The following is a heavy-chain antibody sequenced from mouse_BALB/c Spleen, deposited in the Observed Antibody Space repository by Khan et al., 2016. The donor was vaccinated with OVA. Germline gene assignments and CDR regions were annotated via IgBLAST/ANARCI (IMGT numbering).Heavy chain of an antibody. D-gene: IGHD1-1*01. Sequence: EVQLQQSGPELLKPGASVKIPCKASGYTFTDYNMDWVRLSHGKSLEWIGDINPNNGYTIYNQKFKGKATLTVTKSSSTAYMELRTLTSEDTAVYYGASGGYGSRGAWFAYWGQGTLVTVSA. CDR1: GYTFTDYN. J-gene: IGHJ3*01. CDR2: INPNNGYT. CDR3: ASGGYGSRGAWFAY. V-gene: IGHV1-18*01.